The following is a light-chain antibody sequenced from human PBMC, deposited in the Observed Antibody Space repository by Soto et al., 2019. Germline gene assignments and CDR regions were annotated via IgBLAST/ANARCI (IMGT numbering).Light chain of an antibody. CDR3: QSAERV. Sequence: SYELTQPPSVSVSPGQTARITCSGEALPKQYAYWYQQKPGQAPVVVLYKDSERSSGVPERFSGSSSGTTVTLTISGVQAEDEADYYCQSAERVFGGGTKLTVL. V-gene: IGLV3-25*03. CDR2: KDS. CDR1: ALPKQY. J-gene: IGLJ3*02.